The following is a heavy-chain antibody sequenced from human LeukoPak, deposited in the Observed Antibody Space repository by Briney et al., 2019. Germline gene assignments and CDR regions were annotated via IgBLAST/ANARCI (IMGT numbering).Heavy chain of an antibody. CDR1: GFTFDDYG. CDR3: ARGGVPAADFDY. V-gene: IGHV3-20*01. J-gene: IGHJ4*02. D-gene: IGHD2-2*01. CDR2: INWNGGST. Sequence: PGGSLRLSCAASGFTFDDYGMSWVRQAPGKGLEWVSGINWNGGSTGYADSVKGRFTISRDNAKNSLYLQMNSLRAEDTALYHCARGGVPAADFDYWGQGTLVTVSS.